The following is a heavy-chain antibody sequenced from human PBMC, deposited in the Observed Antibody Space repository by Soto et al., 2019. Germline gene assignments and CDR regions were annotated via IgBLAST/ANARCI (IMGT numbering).Heavy chain of an antibody. V-gene: IGHV3-23*01. CDR1: GFTFSSYA. D-gene: IGHD3-16*02. CDR2: ISGSGGST. J-gene: IGHJ4*02. CDR3: AKDRVITFGGVIANPFDY. Sequence: PGGSLRLSCAASGFTFSSYAMSWVRQAPGKGLEWVSAISGSGGSTYYADSVKGRFTISRDXXXXXXXXQXXSLRAEDTAVYYCAKDRVITFGGVIANPFDYWSQGTLVTVSS.